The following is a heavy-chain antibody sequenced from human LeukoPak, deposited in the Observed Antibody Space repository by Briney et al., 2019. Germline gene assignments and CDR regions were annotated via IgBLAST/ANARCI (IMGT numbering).Heavy chain of an antibody. CDR3: VRTDTTSFGYFDH. Sequence: GGSLRLSCAASGFSLSNNWMTWVRQAPGKGLEWVANIDRGGNSLFYADSVRGRFTISRDNVKNSLYLHMNSLRAEDTAVYYCVRTDTTSFGYFDHWGRGTLVTVSS. CDR2: IDRGGNSL. CDR1: GFSLSNNW. D-gene: IGHD1-26*01. J-gene: IGHJ4*02. V-gene: IGHV3-7*01.